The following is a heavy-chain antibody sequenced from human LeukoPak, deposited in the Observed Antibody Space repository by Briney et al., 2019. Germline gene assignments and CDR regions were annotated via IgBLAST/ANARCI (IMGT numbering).Heavy chain of an antibody. Sequence: SETLSLTCTVSGGSISSYYWSWIRQPPGKGLGWVGYIYYSGSTNYNPSLKSRVNISVDTSKYQFSLKLSSVTAADTAVYYCARDAQSAYYDFWSGYREVWFDPWGQGTLVTVSS. J-gene: IGHJ5*02. CDR2: IYYSGST. V-gene: IGHV4-59*01. D-gene: IGHD3-3*01. CDR1: GGSISSYY. CDR3: ARDAQSAYYDFWSGYREVWFDP.